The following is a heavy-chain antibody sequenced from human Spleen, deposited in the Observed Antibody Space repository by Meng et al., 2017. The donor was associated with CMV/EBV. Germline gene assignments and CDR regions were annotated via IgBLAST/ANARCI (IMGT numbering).Heavy chain of an antibody. J-gene: IGHJ6*02. V-gene: IGHV3-30-3*01. CDR2: ISYDVSNK. D-gene: IGHD2-2*01. CDR1: GFTFSNYA. CDR3: ARDRTGYCSISCPTEYYYYGMDV. Sequence: SLKISCAASGFTFSNYAMHWVRQAPGKGLEWVAVISYDVSNKYYADSVKGRFTISRDNSKNTLYLQVNSLRAEDTAMYYCARDRTGYCSISCPTEYYYYGMDVWGQGTTVTVSS.